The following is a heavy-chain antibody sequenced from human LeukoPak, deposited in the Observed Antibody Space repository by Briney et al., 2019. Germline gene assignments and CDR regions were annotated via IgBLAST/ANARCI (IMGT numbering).Heavy chain of an antibody. CDR2: ISGSGGST. V-gene: IGHV3-23*01. CDR3: AKARAGDITAAFNY. D-gene: IGHD6-13*01. CDR1: GFTFSSYA. Sequence: GGSLRLPCAASGFTFSSYAMSWVRQAPGKGLEWVSAISGSGGSTYYADSVKGRFTISRDNSKNTLYLQMNSLRAEDTAVYYCAKARAGDITAAFNYWGQGTLVTVSS. J-gene: IGHJ4*02.